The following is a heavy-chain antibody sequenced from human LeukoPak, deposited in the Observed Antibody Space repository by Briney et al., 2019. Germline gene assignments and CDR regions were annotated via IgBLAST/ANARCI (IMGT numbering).Heavy chain of an antibody. CDR2: IGGSGSRT. CDR1: GFIFSSYW. J-gene: IGHJ4*02. CDR3: AKKYGVTVYGSGLNYFDY. D-gene: IGHD6-19*01. Sequence: GGSLRLSCAVSGFIFSSYWMSWVRQAPGKSLEWVSGIGGSGSRTYYADSVKGRFTISRDNSKNTLYLQMNSLRAEDTAIYYCAKKYGVTVYGSGLNYFDYWGQGTLVTVSS. V-gene: IGHV3-23*01.